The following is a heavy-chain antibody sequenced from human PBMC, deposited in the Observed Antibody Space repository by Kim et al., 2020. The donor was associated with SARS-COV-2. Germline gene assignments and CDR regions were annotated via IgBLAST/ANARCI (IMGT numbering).Heavy chain of an antibody. CDR3: ARDDGSGSHNWFDP. V-gene: IGHV3-21*01. Sequence: ADSVKGRFTISRDNAKNSLYLQMNSLRAEDTAVYYCARDDGSGSHNWFDPWGQGTLVTVSS. D-gene: IGHD3-10*01. J-gene: IGHJ5*02.